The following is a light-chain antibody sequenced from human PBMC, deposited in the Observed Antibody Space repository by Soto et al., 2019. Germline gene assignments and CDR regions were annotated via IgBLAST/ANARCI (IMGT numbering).Light chain of an antibody. V-gene: IGLV2-14*03. J-gene: IGLJ1*01. Sequence: QSVLTQPASVAGSPVQSITISCTGTSSDVGAYDYVSWYQQHPGKAPKLMIYDVSNRPSGVSNRFSGAKSGNTASLTISGLQAEDEADYSCTSYTSSTYSYVFRNGTRSPS. CDR2: DVS. CDR3: TSYTSSTYSYV. CDR1: SSDVGAYDY.